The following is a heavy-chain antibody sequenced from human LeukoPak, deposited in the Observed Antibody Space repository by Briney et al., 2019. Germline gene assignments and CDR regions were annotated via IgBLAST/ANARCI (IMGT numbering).Heavy chain of an antibody. CDR1: GGSFSGYY. D-gene: IGHD2-21*01. J-gene: IGHJ6*02. Sequence: RSSETLSLTCAVYGGSFSGYYWSWIRQPPGKGLEWIGDIYHSGSTNYNPSLKSRVTISVDTSKNQFSLKLSSVTAADTAVYYCARGRLSLGSCYYYYGMDVWGQGTRVTVSS. CDR2: IYHSGST. V-gene: IGHV4-34*01. CDR3: ARGRLSLGSCYYYYGMDV.